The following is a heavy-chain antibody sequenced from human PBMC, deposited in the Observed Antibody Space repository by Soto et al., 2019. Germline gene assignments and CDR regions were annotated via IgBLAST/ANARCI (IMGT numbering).Heavy chain of an antibody. V-gene: IGHV3-21*01. J-gene: IGHJ4*02. CDR3: ASGSCSSTSCYPFYFDY. CDR2: ISSSSTYM. CDR1: GFTFSSYS. Sequence: PGGSLRLSCAASGFTFSSYSMNWVRQAPGKVLEWVSSISSSSTYMYYADTVKGRFTISRDNAKNSLYLQMNSLRAEDTAVYYCASGSCSSTSCYPFYFDYWGQGTLVTVSS. D-gene: IGHD2-2*01.